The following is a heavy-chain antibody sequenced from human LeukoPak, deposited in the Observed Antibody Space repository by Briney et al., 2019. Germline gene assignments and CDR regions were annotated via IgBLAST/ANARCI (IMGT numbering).Heavy chain of an antibody. V-gene: IGHV3-7*01. CDR3: ARVSILTGYYAFDY. D-gene: IGHD3-9*01. J-gene: IGHJ4*02. CDR2: IKQDGSEK. Sequence: PGGSLRLSCAASGFTFSSYWMSWVRQAPGKGLEWVANIKQDGSEKYYVDSVKGRFTISRDNAKNSLYLQMNSLRAEDTAVYYCARVSILTGYYAFDYWGQGTLVTVSS. CDR1: GFTFSSYW.